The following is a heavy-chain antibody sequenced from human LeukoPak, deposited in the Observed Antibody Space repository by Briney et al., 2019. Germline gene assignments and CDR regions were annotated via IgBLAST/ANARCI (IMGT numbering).Heavy chain of an antibody. Sequence: ASVKVSCKASGYTFTRYGISWVRQAPGQGLEWMGWISAYNGNTNYAQKLQGRVTMTADTSTSTAYMELRSLRSDDTAVYYCARAYCSSTSCYPYYYYYGMDVWGQGTTVTVSS. CDR1: GYTFTRYG. CDR3: ARAYCSSTSCYPYYYYYGMDV. CDR2: ISAYNGNT. J-gene: IGHJ6*02. D-gene: IGHD2-2*01. V-gene: IGHV1-18*01.